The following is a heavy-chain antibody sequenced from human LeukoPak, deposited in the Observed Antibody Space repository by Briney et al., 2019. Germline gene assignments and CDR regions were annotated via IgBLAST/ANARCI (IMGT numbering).Heavy chain of an antibody. CDR1: GFTVSNYA. V-gene: IGHV3-23*01. CDR2: IRGSGGNT. Sequence: PGGSLRLSCAASGFTVSNYAMSWVRQAPGKGLEWVSTIRGSGGNTYYVDSVKARFTISRDTSKNTLYLQMNSLRAEDTALYYCARYCSGTCYSGFEYWGQGTLVTVSS. J-gene: IGHJ4*02. CDR3: ARYCSGTCYSGFEY. D-gene: IGHD2-2*01.